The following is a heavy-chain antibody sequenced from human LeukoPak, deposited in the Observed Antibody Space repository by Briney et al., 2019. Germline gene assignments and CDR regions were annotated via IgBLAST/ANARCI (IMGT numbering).Heavy chain of an antibody. CDR1: GGSISSYY. J-gene: IGHJ4*02. V-gene: IGHV4-59*01. Sequence: SETLSLTCTVSGGSISSYYWSWIRQPRGKGLEWIGYIYYSGSTNYNPSLKSRVTMSVDTSKNQFPLKLSSVTAADTAVYYCARTLSFDGYSDYWGQGTLVTVSS. CDR2: IYYSGST. CDR3: ARTLSFDGYSDY. D-gene: IGHD5-24*01.